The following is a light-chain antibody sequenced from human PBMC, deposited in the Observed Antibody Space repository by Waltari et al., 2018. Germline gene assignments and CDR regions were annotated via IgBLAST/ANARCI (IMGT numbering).Light chain of an antibody. CDR2: EVT. V-gene: IGLV2-23*02. CDR1: SRDFGYSNL. J-gene: IGLJ3*02. Sequence: QSALPQPASVSGSPGQSNTLSCTGTSRDFGYSNLASWYQKDPGKAPNVTIYEVTKRPSGVSNRCSGSNSANSASLTFSGRQAEDEAYYSCCSYVGDSAWVFCGGNKVTVL. CDR3: CSYVGDSAWV.